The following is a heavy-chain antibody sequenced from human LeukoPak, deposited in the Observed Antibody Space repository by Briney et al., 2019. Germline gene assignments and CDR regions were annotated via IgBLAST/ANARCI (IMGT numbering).Heavy chain of an antibody. J-gene: IGHJ3*01. V-gene: IGHV3-33*01. Sequence: GRSLRLSCAASGFTFSSYGMHWVRQAPGKGLEWVAVIWYSGRNFSYADSVKGRFTVSRDNSKSTVYLQINSLRAEDTAVYYCARLSQQDVVGDAFDVWGQGTMVTVSS. CDR1: GFTFSSYG. CDR3: ARLSQQDVVGDAFDV. CDR2: IWYSGRNF. D-gene: IGHD2-15*01.